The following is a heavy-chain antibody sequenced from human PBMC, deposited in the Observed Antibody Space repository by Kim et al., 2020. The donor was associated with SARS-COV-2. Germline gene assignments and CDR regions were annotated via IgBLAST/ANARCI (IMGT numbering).Heavy chain of an antibody. CDR2: IYSGGIST. J-gene: IGHJ4*02. CDR3: AKDTQPHAPYSNYEGFDC. CDR1: GFTFSNYA. Sequence: GGSLRLSCAVSGFTFSNYAMSWVRQAPGKGLEWVALIYSGGISTFYVDSVKGRFTISRDDSKNTLYLQMNNLGVEDTAVYYCAKDTQPHAPYSNYEGFDCWGQGTLVTVSS. D-gene: IGHD4-4*01. V-gene: IGHV3-23*03.